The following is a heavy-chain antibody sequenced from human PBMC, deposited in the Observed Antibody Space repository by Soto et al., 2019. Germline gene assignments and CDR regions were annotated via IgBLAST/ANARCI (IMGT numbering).Heavy chain of an antibody. CDR2: INPSGNT. J-gene: IGHJ4*02. D-gene: IGHD3-16*01. CDR3: ARGKLGGASI. CDR1: GGSFSGNY. V-gene: IGHV4-34*01. Sequence: QVQLQQWGAGLLKPSETLSLSCGVYGGSFSGNYWSWIRQPPGKGLEWIGEINPSGNTNFNPSLKSRLTMSLDTSKNQFSLRLSAVTAADTAVYYCARGKLGGASIWGQGTLVTVSS.